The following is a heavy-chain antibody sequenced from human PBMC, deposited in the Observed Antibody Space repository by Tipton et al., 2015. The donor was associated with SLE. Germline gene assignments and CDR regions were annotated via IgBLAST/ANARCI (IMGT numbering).Heavy chain of an antibody. V-gene: IGHV1-69*09. D-gene: IGHD2-8*01. Sequence: QVQLVQSGAEVKKPGSSVKVSCKASGGTFSSYIISWVRQAPGQGLEWLGRIIPILGIANYAQKFQGRVTITADRSTSTAYMELSSLRSDDTAVYYCARLTRETCMDYWGQGTLVTVSS. CDR1: GGTFSSYI. CDR2: IIPILGIA. CDR3: ARLTRETCMDY. J-gene: IGHJ4*02.